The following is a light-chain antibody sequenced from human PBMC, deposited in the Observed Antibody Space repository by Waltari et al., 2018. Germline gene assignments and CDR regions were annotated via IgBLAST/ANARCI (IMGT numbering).Light chain of an antibody. V-gene: IGKV3-15*01. CDR2: SAS. J-gene: IGKJ2*01. Sequence: EIVMTQSPVTMSVSPGERATLSCRASQSITNNLDWYQQRPGQAPRLLIYSASTRATGIPARFSGSGSETEFTLTISSLQSEDFAVYHCQQYNNWPRTFGPGTKLEIK. CDR1: QSITNN. CDR3: QQYNNWPRT.